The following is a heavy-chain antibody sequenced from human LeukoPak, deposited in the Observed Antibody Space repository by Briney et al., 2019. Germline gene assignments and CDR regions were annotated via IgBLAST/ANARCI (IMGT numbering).Heavy chain of an antibody. J-gene: IGHJ4*02. Sequence: GGSLRLSCAASGFTFSSYWMSWVRQAPGKGLEWVANIKQDGSEKYYADSVKGRFTISRDNAKNTLYLQMNSLRAEDTAVYYCASRGGATIFDYWGQGTLVTVSS. CDR3: ASRGGATIFDY. CDR2: IKQDGSEK. CDR1: GFTFSSYW. V-gene: IGHV3-7*01. D-gene: IGHD1-26*01.